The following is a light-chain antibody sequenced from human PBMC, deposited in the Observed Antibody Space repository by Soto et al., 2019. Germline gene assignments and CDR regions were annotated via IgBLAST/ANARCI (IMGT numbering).Light chain of an antibody. J-gene: IGLJ1*01. Sequence: QAVPTQPPSVSGAPGQRVTISCNGSSSNIGAGYDVHWYQQFPGTAPKLLIYGNSNRPSGVPDRFSGSKSGTSVSLAITGLQAEDEADYYCQSYDSSLTLYVFGTGTKVTVL. CDR1: SSNIGAGYD. CDR2: GNS. V-gene: IGLV1-40*01. CDR3: QSYDSSLTLYV.